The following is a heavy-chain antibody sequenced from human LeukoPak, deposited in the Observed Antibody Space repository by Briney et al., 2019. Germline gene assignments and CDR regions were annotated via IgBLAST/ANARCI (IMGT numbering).Heavy chain of an antibody. V-gene: IGHV1-46*01. J-gene: IGHJ4*02. CDR3: ARSYCTNGVCYRPYYFDY. Sequence: ASVKVSCKASGYTFTSYYMHWVRQAPGQGLEGMGIIHPSGGSTSYAQKFQGRVTMTRDTSTSTVYMELSSLRSEDTAVYYCARSYCTNGVCYRPYYFDYWGQGTLVTVSS. CDR2: IHPSGGST. CDR1: GYTFTSYY. D-gene: IGHD2-8*01.